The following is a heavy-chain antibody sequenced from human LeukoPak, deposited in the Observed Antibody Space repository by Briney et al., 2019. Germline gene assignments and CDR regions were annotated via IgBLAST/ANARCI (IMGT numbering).Heavy chain of an antibody. CDR2: ISSSSSYI. V-gene: IGHV3-21*01. J-gene: IGHJ6*03. D-gene: IGHD3-22*01. Sequence: KPGGSLRLSCAASGFTFSSYSMNWVRQAPGKGLEWVSSISSSSSYIYYADSVKGRFTISRDNAKYSLYLQMNSLRAEDTAVYYCARTITMNYYYYMDVWGKGTTVTVPS. CDR3: ARTITMNYYYYMDV. CDR1: GFTFSSYS.